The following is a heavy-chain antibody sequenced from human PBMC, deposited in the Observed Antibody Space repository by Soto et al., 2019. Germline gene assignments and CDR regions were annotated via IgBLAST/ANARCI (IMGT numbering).Heavy chain of an antibody. Sequence: GGSLRLSCGASGFIFNSYEMNWVRQAPGKGLEWVSYISSSGGDILYADSVKGRFTISRDNAKNSLHLQMNSLKDEDTGFYYCTRGEGSGGYSYGRIDYWGQGTLVTVSS. CDR3: TRGEGSGGYSYGRIDY. J-gene: IGHJ4*02. CDR2: ISSSGGDI. V-gene: IGHV3-48*03. CDR1: GFIFNSYE. D-gene: IGHD5-18*01.